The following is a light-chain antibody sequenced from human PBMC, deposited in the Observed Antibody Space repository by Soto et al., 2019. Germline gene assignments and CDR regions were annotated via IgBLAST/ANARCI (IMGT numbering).Light chain of an antibody. Sequence: QSVLTQPPSVSGAPGQRVTISCTGSSSNIGAGYDVHWYQHLPGTAPKLLIYGNTNRPSGVPDRFSGSKSGTSASLAITGLQAEDEADYYRQSYDSSLSGVEFGGGTKLTVL. CDR2: GNT. J-gene: IGLJ2*01. CDR1: SSNIGAGYD. CDR3: QSYDSSLSGVE. V-gene: IGLV1-40*01.